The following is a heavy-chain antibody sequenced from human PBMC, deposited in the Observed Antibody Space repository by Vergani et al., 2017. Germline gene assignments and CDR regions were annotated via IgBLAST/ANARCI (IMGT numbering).Heavy chain of an antibody. J-gene: IGHJ6*01. V-gene: IGHV2-5*02. CDR3: ARRDMIGDYYEY. CDR2: IYCDDDK. Sequence: QITLKESGPTLVQPTQTLTLTCTVSGFSVSSIGVGVAWIRHPPGRALECLAIIYCDDDKCYNPSLMGRLTIAKDTSRNQLVLTMTNMDPEDTATYYCARRDMIGDYYEY. D-gene: IGHD2-21*01. CDR1: GFSVSSIGVG.